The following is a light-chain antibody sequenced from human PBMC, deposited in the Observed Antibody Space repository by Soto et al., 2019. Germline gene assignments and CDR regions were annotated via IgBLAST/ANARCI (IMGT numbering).Light chain of an antibody. V-gene: IGKV3-20*01. CDR1: QSFSSN. Sequence: GVTQSPATVSLSPGKRATLSCRSSQSFSSNLAWYQQKPGQAPRLLIYGASNRATGIPDRFSGSGSGTDFTLTISRQEPEAFAVYYCQQYGSSGTFGHGTKVDI. J-gene: IGKJ1*01. CDR3: QQYGSSGT. CDR2: GAS.